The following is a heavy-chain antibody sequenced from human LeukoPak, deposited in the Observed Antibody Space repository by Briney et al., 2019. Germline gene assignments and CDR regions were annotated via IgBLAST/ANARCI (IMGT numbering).Heavy chain of an antibody. CDR3: AKALRAAPGTTSGDY. V-gene: IGHV3-23*01. CDR2: IRGNGGNT. Sequence: GGSLRLSCAASGFTFSNYAMTWVRQAPGKGLEWVSSIRGNGGNTYYADSVKGRFTNFRDNSKSTLYLQMNSLRVEDTAIYYCAKALRAAPGTTSGDYWGQGTLVTVSS. CDR1: GFTFSNYA. J-gene: IGHJ4*02. D-gene: IGHD6-13*01.